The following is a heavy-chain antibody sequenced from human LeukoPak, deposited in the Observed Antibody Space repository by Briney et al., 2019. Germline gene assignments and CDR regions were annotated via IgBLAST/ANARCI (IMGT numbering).Heavy chain of an antibody. D-gene: IGHD1-26*01. CDR3: ARDRIVGATFGYFDL. V-gene: IGHV3-48*03. J-gene: IGHJ2*01. Sequence: PGGSLRLSCAASGFTFSSYEMNWVRQAPGKGLEWVSYISSSGSTIYYADSVKGRFTISRDNAKNSLYLQMNSLRAEDTAVYYCARDRIVGATFGYFDLWGRGTLVTVSS. CDR1: GFTFSSYE. CDR2: ISSSGSTI.